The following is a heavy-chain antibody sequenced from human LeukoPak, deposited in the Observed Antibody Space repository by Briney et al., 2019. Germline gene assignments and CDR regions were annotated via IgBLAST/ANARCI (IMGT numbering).Heavy chain of an antibody. J-gene: IGHJ5*02. Sequence: PSETLSLTCTVSGGSISRSSYYWGWIRQPPGKGLEWIGSIYYSGNTYYNLSLKSRVTISVDTSKNQFSLKLSSVTAADTAVYYCARHPGRFCSSTSCPNWFDPWGQGTLVTVSS. CDR2: IYYSGNT. CDR1: GGSISRSSYY. D-gene: IGHD2-2*01. V-gene: IGHV4-39*01. CDR3: ARHPGRFCSSTSCPNWFDP.